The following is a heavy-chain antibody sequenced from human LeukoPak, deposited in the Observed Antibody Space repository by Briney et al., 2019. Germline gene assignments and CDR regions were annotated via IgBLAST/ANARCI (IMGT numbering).Heavy chain of an antibody. CDR2: INHSGST. CDR3: HFFDWFPNYYYYGMDV. D-gene: IGHD3-9*01. V-gene: IGHV4-34*01. J-gene: IGHJ6*02. CDR1: GGSFSGYY. Sequence: SETLSLTCAVYGGSFSGYYWSWIRQPPGKGLEWIGEINHSGSTNYNPSLKRRVTISVDTSKKQFSLKLSSVTAADTAVYYCHFFDWFPNYYYYGMDVWGQGTTVTVSS.